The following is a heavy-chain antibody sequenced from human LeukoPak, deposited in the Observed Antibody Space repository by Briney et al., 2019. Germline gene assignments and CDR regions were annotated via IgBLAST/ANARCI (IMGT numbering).Heavy chain of an antibody. CDR3: ARDTAVVNYYYYYMDV. V-gene: IGHV4-61*02. CDR2: IYTSGST. Sequence: PSQTLSLTCTVSGGSISSGSYYWSWIRQPAGKGLEWIGRIYTSGSTNYNPSLKSRVTISVDTSKNQFSLKLSSVTAADTAVYYCARDTAVVNYYYYYMDVWGKGTTVTVSS. J-gene: IGHJ6*03. D-gene: IGHD3-22*01. CDR1: GGSISSGSYY.